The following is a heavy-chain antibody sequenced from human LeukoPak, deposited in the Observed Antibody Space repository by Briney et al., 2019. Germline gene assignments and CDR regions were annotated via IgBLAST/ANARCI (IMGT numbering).Heavy chain of an antibody. J-gene: IGHJ4*02. CDR3: ASGISGSYYGRPFGY. CDR2: IYHSGST. Sequence: PSETLSLTCAVYGGSFSGYYWGWIRQPPGKGLEWIASIYHSGSTYHNPSLKSRVTISVDTSKKQFSLKLSSVTAADTAVYYCASGISGSYYGRPFGYWGQGTLVTVSS. D-gene: IGHD1-26*01. CDR1: GGSFSGYY. V-gene: IGHV4-38-2*01.